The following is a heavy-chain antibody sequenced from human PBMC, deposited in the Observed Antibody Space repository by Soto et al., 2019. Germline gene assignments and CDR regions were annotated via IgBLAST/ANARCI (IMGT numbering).Heavy chain of an antibody. CDR3: AREGAVAATGFDY. CDR1: GFTFSSYA. Sequence: QVQLVESGGGVVQPGRSLRLSCAASGFTFSSYAMHWVRQAPGKGLEWVAVISYDGSNKYYADSVKGRFTISRDNSKNTLYLQMNSLRAEDTAVYYCAREGAVAATGFDYWGQGTLVTVSS. CDR2: ISYDGSNK. D-gene: IGHD6-19*01. V-gene: IGHV3-30-3*01. J-gene: IGHJ4*02.